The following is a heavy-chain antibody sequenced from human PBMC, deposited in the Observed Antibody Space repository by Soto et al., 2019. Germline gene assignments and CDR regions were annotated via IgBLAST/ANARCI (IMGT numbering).Heavy chain of an antibody. D-gene: IGHD2-2*01. J-gene: IGHJ5*02. V-gene: IGHV4-34*01. CDR1: GGSFSGYY. CDR2: INHSGST. CDR3: ARGDEIVVPDAIQGYNWFDP. Sequence: QVQLQQWGAGLLKPSETLSLTCAVYGGSFSGYYWSWIRQPPGKGLEWIREINHSGSTNYNPSPRSRVTISVDTSNNQFSLMLSSVTAADTAVYYCARGDEIVVPDAIQGYNWFDPWGQGTLVTVSS.